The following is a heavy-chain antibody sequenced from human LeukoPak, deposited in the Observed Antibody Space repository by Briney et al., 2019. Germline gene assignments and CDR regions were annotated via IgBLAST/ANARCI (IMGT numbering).Heavy chain of an antibody. V-gene: IGHV3-23*01. CDR2: ISGSGDNT. CDR1: GFTFSDYY. J-gene: IGHJ4*02. Sequence: GGSLRLPCAASGFTFSDYYMSWIRQAPGKGLEWVSAISGSGDNTYYADSAKGRFTISRDNSKNTLYLQMNSLRAEDTAVYYRAKDLGDIVAKMSGVFDYWGQGTLVTVSS. D-gene: IGHD5-12*01. CDR3: AKDLGDIVAKMSGVFDY.